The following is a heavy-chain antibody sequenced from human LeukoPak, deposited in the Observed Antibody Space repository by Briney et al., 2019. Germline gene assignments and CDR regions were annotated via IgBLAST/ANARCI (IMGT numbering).Heavy chain of an antibody. V-gene: IGHV4-34*01. D-gene: IGHD3-22*01. CDR1: GGSFSGYY. J-gene: IGHJ4*02. CDR3: ARAPYYYVSSGYYYFDY. CDR2: INHSGST. Sequence: SETLSLTCAVYGGSFSGYYWSWIRQPPGKGLEWIGEINHSGSTNYNPSLKSRVTISVDTSKNQFSLKLSSVTAADTAVYYCARAPYYYVSSGYYYFDYWGQGTLVTVSS.